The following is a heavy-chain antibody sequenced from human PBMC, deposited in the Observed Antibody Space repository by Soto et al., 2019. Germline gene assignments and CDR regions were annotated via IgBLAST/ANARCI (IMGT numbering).Heavy chain of an antibody. CDR1: GFTFSSYG. D-gene: IGHD4-17*01. CDR3: AKKMTTGWFVP. V-gene: IGHV3-30*18. J-gene: IGHJ5*02. Sequence: GGSLRLSCAASGFTFSSYGMHWVRQAPGKGLEWVAVISYNGSNKYYADSVKGRFTISRDNSKNTLYLQMNSLRAEDTAVYYCAKKMTTGWFVPCGQGTLVTVFS. CDR2: ISYNGSNK.